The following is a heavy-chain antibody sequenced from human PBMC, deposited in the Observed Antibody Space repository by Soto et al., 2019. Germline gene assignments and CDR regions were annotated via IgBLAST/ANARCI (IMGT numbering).Heavy chain of an antibody. J-gene: IGHJ4*02. CDR3: ARRGDSSGYYLYYFDY. CDR2: MNPNSGNA. CDR1: GYTFTSYD. V-gene: IGHV1-8*01. Sequence: GASVKVSCKASGYTFTSYDINWVRQATGQGLEWMGWMNPNSGNAGYAQKFQGRVTMTRNTSTSTVYMELSSLRSEDTAVYCCARRGDSSGYYLYYFDYWGQGTLVTVSS. D-gene: IGHD3-22*01.